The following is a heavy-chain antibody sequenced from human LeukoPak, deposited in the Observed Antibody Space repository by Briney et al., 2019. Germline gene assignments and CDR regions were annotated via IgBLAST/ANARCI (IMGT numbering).Heavy chain of an antibody. V-gene: IGHV2-5*02. D-gene: IGHD3-10*01. CDR3: ASQGGFGESWGYFDY. CDR1: GFSLSTSGVG. J-gene: IGHJ4*02. Sequence: ESGPTLVNPTQTLTLTCTFSGFSLSTSGVGVGWIRQPPGKALEWLALIYWDDDKRYSPSLESRLTITKDTSKNQVVLTMTNMDPVDTATYYCASQGGFGESWGYFDYWGQGTLVTVSS. CDR2: IYWDDDK.